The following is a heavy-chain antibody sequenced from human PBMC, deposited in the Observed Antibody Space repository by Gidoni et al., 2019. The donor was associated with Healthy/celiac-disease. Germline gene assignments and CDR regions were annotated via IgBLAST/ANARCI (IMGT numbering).Heavy chain of an antibody. V-gene: IGHV1-69*06. CDR2: IIPIFGTA. J-gene: IGHJ3*02. CDR1: GGTFSSYA. D-gene: IGHD3-22*01. CDR3: ARAGDNYYDSSGYDAFDI. Sequence: QVQLVQSGAEVKKPGSSVKVSCKASGGTFSSYAISWVRQSPGPGLEWMGGIIPIFGTANDVQKFQGRVTITADKATSTAYMELSSLRSEDTAVYYWARAGDNYYDSSGYDAFDIWGQGTMVTVSS.